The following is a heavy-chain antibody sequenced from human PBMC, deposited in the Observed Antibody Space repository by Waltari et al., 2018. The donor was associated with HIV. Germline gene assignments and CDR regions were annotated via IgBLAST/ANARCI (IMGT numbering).Heavy chain of an antibody. D-gene: IGHD2-2*02. CDR2: IYPGDSDT. V-gene: IGHV5-51*01. CDR3: ARHAIPIDHPYWYFDL. Sequence: EVQLVQSGAEVKKPGESLKISCKGSGYSFTSYWIGWVRQMPGKGLEWMGIIYPGDSDTRYSPSFQGQVTISADKSISTAYLQWSSLKASDTAMYYCARHAIPIDHPYWYFDLWGRGTLVTVSS. J-gene: IGHJ2*01. CDR1: GYSFTSYW.